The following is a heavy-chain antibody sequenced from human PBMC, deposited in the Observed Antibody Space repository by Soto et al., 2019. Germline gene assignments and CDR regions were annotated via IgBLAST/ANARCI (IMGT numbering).Heavy chain of an antibody. CDR3: AKVAPGDEAWFGP. CDR1: RGTLRNYA. D-gene: IGHD2-2*01. CDR2: IIPIFGSP. Sequence: SVKVSCKGSRGTLRNYAISWVRHAPGQGLEWMGGIIPIFGSPYYAHKFQGRVTITADNSASIAILELRSLGSEDTAVYYCAKVAPGDEAWFGPSGQGTLVTVS. J-gene: IGHJ5*02. V-gene: IGHV1-69*06.